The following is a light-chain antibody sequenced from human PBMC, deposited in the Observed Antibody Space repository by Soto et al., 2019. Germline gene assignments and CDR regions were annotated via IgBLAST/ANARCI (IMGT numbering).Light chain of an antibody. CDR3: CSYTSSSTYV. Sequence: QSALTQPTSVSGSPGQSITISCTGTSSDIGGYNFVSWYQHHPGKAPKLMTFAVTNRPSGVSNRFSGSKSGNTASLTISGLQPEDEADYFCCSYTSSSTYVFGTGTKVTVL. CDR2: AVT. V-gene: IGLV2-14*01. J-gene: IGLJ1*01. CDR1: SSDIGGYNF.